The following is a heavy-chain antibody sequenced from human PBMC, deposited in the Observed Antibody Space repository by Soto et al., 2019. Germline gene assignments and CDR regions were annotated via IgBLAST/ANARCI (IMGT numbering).Heavy chain of an antibody. V-gene: IGHV1-18*01. D-gene: IGHD2-15*01. Sequence: QVQLVQSGAEVKKPGASVRVSCKASGYTLTNYGITWVRQAPGQGLEWKGWIGAYNGNTDYSQKLQGRVTMTTDTSTSTAYMELRSLRSDDTAVCYCAREACTGGPCYKGRADNWGQGTLVTVAS. CDR3: AREACTGGPCYKGRADN. J-gene: IGHJ4*02. CDR1: GYTLTNYG. CDR2: IGAYNGNT.